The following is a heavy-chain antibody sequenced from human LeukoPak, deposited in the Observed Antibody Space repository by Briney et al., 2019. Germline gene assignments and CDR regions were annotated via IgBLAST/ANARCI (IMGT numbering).Heavy chain of an antibody. Sequence: PSETLSLTCTVSGGSIGSGYYWAWIRQPPGKGLEWIGYIYYSGSTYYNPSLRSRVTISVDTSKNQFSLKLSSVTAADTAVYYCARGPPPNYYDSSLYFDYWGQGTLVTVSS. V-gene: IGHV4-30-4*08. J-gene: IGHJ4*02. CDR1: GGSIGSGYY. D-gene: IGHD3-22*01. CDR3: ARGPPPNYYDSSLYFDY. CDR2: IYYSGST.